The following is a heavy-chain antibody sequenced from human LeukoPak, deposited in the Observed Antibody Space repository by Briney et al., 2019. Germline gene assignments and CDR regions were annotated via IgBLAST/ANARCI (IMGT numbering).Heavy chain of an antibody. CDR2: MNPNSGNT. V-gene: IGHV1-8*01. D-gene: IGHD6-19*01. CDR3: ARVALRYSSGWYYFDY. Sequence: GASVKVSCKASGYTFTSYDINWVRQATGQGLEWMGWMNPNSGNTGYAQKFQGRVTMTRNTSISTAYMELSRLRSDDTAVYYCARVALRYSSGWYYFDYWGQGTLVTVSS. CDR1: GYTFTSYD. J-gene: IGHJ4*02.